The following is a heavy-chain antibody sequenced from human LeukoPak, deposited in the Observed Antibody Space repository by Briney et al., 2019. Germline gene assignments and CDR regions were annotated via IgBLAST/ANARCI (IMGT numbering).Heavy chain of an antibody. D-gene: IGHD2-15*01. V-gene: IGHV3-30*02. CDR1: GFTFSSYG. CDR3: ARDLRVTRYCSGGSCYPVGGFDP. Sequence: GGSLRLSCAASGFTFSSYGMHWVRQAPGKGLEWVAFIRYDGSNKYYADSVKGRFTISRDNSKNTLYLQMNSLRAEDTAVYYCARDLRVTRYCSGGSCYPVGGFDPWGQGTLVTVSS. CDR2: IRYDGSNK. J-gene: IGHJ5*02.